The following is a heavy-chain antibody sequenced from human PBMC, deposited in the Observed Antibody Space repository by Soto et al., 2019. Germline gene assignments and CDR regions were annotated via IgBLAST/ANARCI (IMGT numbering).Heavy chain of an antibody. CDR1: GYTFTSYG. V-gene: IGHV1-18*01. J-gene: IGHJ4*02. CDR2: ISAYNGNT. CDR3: ARAYYDFWSGYYTVLDY. Sequence: ASVKVSCKASGYTFTSYGISWVRQAPGQGLEWMGWISAYNGNTNYAQKLQGRVTMTTDTSTSTAYMELRSLRSDDTAVYYCARAYYDFWSGYYTVLDYWGQGTLVTVSS. D-gene: IGHD3-3*01.